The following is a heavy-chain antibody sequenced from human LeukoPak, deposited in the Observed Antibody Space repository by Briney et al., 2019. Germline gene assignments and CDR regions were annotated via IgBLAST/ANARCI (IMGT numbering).Heavy chain of an antibody. CDR1: GYTFTGYY. Sequence: VASVKVSCKASGYTFTGYYMHWVRQAPGQGLEWMGWINPNSGGTNYAQKFQGRVTMTRDASISTAYMELSRLRSEDTAVYYCARLGVVAATQPNYYYYGMDVWGQGTTVTVSS. CDR2: INPNSGGT. D-gene: IGHD2-15*01. J-gene: IGHJ6*02. CDR3: ARLGVVAATQPNYYYYGMDV. V-gene: IGHV1-2*02.